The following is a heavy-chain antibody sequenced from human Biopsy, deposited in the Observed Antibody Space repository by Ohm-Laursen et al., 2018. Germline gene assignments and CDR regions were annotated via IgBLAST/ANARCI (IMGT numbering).Heavy chain of an antibody. J-gene: IGHJ6*02. CDR3: ARAVDYYDPYYYYGLDV. CDR1: GGSFSGYY. Sequence: GTLSLTWSVYGGSFSGYYWSWIRQPPGKGLEWIGEINHRGSTNYNPSLKSRVTISVDTSKNQYSLKLRSVPAADTAVYYCARAVDYYDPYYYYGLDVWGQGTTVTVSS. D-gene: IGHD3-16*01. CDR2: INHRGST. V-gene: IGHV4-34*01.